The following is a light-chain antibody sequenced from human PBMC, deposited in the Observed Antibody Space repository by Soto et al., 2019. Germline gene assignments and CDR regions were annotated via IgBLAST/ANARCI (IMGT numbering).Light chain of an antibody. V-gene: IGLV2-23*01. CDR2: EGN. J-gene: IGLJ2*01. CDR3: CSYAGASTVV. CDR1: SSDVGSFNS. Sequence: QSALTQPASVSGSPGQSITISCTGTSSDVGSFNSVSWYQQLPGRAPKLMIYEGNKRPSGISNRFSGSKSGKTPSLTISGLQAEDEADYYCCSYAGASTVVFGGGTQLTVL.